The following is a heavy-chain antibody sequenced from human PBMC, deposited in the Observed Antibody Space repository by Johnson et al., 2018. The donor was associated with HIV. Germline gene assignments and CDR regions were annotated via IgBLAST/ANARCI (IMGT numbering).Heavy chain of an antibody. CDR2: IKQDGSEK. Sequence: MLLVESGGGLVQPGGSLRLSCAASGFTFSSYWMSWVRQAPGKGLEWVANIKQDGSEKYYVDSMKGRFTISRDNAKNSLYLQMNSLRAEDTAVYYCAMPSMVKGGPDAFDIWGQGTMVTISS. CDR3: AMPSMVKGGPDAFDI. J-gene: IGHJ3*02. D-gene: IGHD5-18*01. V-gene: IGHV3-7*03. CDR1: GFTFSSYW.